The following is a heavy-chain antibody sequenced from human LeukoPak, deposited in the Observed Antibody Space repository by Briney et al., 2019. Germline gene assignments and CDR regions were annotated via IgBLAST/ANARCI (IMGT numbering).Heavy chain of an antibody. CDR3: AKDKWELDAFDI. Sequence: WGSLRLSCAASGFTFSSYGMHWVRQAPGKGLEWVAFIRSDGTNKYYADSVKGRFTISRDNSKNTLYLQMNSLRAEDTAVFYCAKDKWELDAFDIWGQGTMVTVSS. CDR1: GFTFSSYG. V-gene: IGHV3-30*02. D-gene: IGHD1-26*01. CDR2: IRSDGTNK. J-gene: IGHJ3*02.